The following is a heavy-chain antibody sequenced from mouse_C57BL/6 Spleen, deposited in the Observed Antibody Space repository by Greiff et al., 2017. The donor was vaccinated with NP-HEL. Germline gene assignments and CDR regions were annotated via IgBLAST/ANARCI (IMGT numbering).Heavy chain of an antibody. V-gene: IGHV1-52*01. CDR2: IDPSDSET. CDR3: ARSGDYGNYERFAY. Sequence: VQLQQPGAELVRPGSSVKLSCKASGYTFTSYWMHWVKQRPIQGLEWIGNIDPSDSETHSNQKFKDKATLTVDKSSSTAYMQLSSLTSEDSAVYYCARSGDYGNYERFAYWGQGTLVTVSA. CDR1: GYTFTSYW. J-gene: IGHJ3*01. D-gene: IGHD2-1*01.